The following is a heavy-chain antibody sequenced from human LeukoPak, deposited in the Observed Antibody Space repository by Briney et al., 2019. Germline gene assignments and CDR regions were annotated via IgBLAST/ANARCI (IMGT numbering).Heavy chain of an antibody. Sequence: GGSLRLSCAASGFTFSSYSMNWVRQAPGKGLEWVSSISSSSSYIYYADSVKGRFTISRDNAKNSLYLQMNSLRAEDTAVYYCARGSRYFDRSNTDGGVDYWGQGTLVTVSS. V-gene: IGHV3-21*01. J-gene: IGHJ4*02. CDR2: ISSSSSYI. CDR1: GFTFSSYS. CDR3: ARGSRYFDRSNTDGGVDY. D-gene: IGHD3-9*01.